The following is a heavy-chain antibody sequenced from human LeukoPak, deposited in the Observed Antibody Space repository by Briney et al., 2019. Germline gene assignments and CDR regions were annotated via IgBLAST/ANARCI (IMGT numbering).Heavy chain of an antibody. J-gene: IGHJ4*02. V-gene: IGHV3-11*04. D-gene: IGHD6-19*01. CDR2: ISSSGNTT. CDR3: ARDGGSAWFLDY. Sequence: GGSLRLSCAASGFTFSDNYMSWIRQAPGKGLEWVSYISSSGNTTYNADSVKGRFSITRDNAKNSLYLQMNSLRAEDTAVYYRARDGGSAWFLDYWGQGNLVTVSS. CDR1: GFTFSDNY.